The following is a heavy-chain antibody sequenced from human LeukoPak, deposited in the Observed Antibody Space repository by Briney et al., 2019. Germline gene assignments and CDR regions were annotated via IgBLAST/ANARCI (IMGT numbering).Heavy chain of an antibody. CDR2: MNPNSGNT. Sequence: GASVKVSCKASGYTFTSYDINWVRQATGQGLEWMGWMNPNSGNTGYAQKFQGRVTITRNTSISTAYMELSSLRSDDTAVYYCAAFMRGSDAVDIWGQGTMVTVSS. J-gene: IGHJ3*02. D-gene: IGHD1-26*01. CDR1: GYTFTSYD. CDR3: AAFMRGSDAVDI. V-gene: IGHV1-8*03.